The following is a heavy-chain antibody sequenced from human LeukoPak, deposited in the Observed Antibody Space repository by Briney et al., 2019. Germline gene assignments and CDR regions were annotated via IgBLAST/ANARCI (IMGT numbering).Heavy chain of an antibody. CDR2: ISSNGGST. CDR3: ARGRLVVTGVDY. Sequence: GGSLRLSCAASGFTFSNYAMHWVRQAPGKGLEYVSTISSNGGSTYYANSVKGRFTISRDNSKNTLYLQMGSLRAEDMAVYYCARGRLVVTGVDYWGQGTLVTVSS. CDR1: GFTFSNYA. V-gene: IGHV3-64*01. J-gene: IGHJ4*02. D-gene: IGHD3-22*01.